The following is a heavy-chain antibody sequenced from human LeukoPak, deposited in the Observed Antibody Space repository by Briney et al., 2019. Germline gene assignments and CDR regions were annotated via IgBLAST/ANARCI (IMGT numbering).Heavy chain of an antibody. CDR3: TTEFFGSVYNN. V-gene: IGHV3-15*01. CDR1: GFTFSTYS. Sequence: GGSLRLSCAASGFTFSTYSMNWVRQAPGKGLEWVGHIKSQTHGATTDYAAPVKGRFTISRDDSKNTVYLQLTSLQTDDTGVYHCTTEFFGSVYNNWGQGTLVTVSS. J-gene: IGHJ4*02. D-gene: IGHD5/OR15-5a*01. CDR2: IKSQTHGATT.